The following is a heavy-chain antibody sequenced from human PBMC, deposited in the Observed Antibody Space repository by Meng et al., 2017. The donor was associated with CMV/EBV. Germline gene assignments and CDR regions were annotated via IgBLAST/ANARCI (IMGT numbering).Heavy chain of an antibody. CDR2: ISYDGSNK. J-gene: IGHJ6*02. D-gene: IGHD2-8*01. Sequence: GESLKISCAASGFTVSSNYMSWVRQAPGKGLEWVAVISYDGSNKYYADSVKGRFTISRDNSKNTLYLQMNSLRAEDTAVYYCARDFKYAGDYYYGMDVWGQGTTVTVSS. CDR1: GFTVSSNY. V-gene: IGHV3-30-3*01. CDR3: ARDFKYAGDYYYGMDV.